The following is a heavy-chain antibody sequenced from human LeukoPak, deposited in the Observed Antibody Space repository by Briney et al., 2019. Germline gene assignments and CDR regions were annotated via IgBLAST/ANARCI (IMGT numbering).Heavy chain of an antibody. CDR2: IYYSGRT. CDR3: ARSVEGYCSGGSCYSYYYYMDV. CDR1: GVSISSSNW. Sequence: SETLSLTCAVSGVSISSSNWWSWVRQPPGKGLEWIGSIYYSGRTYYNSSLKSRVTISVDTSKNQFSLKLSSVTAADTAVYYCARSVEGYCSGGSCYSYYYYMDVWGKGTTVTVSS. V-gene: IGHV4-4*02. D-gene: IGHD2-15*01. J-gene: IGHJ6*03.